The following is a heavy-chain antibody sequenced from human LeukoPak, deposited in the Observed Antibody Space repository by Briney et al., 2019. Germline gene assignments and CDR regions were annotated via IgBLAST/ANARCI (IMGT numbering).Heavy chain of an antibody. CDR2: IRYDGSNK. D-gene: IGHD6-13*01. CDR3: AKELVSSSWYGDAFDI. CDR1: GFTFSSYG. Sequence: PGGSLRLSCAASGFTFSSYGMHWVRQAPGKGLEWVAFIRYDGSNKYYADSVKGRFTISRDNSKNTLYLQMNSLRAEDTAVYYCAKELVSSSWYGDAFDIWGQGTMVTGSS. V-gene: IGHV3-30*02. J-gene: IGHJ3*02.